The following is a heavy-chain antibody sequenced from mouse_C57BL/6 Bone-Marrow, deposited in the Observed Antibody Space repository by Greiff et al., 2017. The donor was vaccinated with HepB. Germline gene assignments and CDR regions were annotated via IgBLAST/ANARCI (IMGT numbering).Heavy chain of an antibody. CDR2: IYPGSGST. CDR3: AIICYDYDYFDY. Sequence: QVQLQQPGAELVKPGASVKMSCKASGYTFTSYWITWVKQRPGQGLEWIGDIYPGSGSTNYNEKFKSKATLTVDTSSSTAYMQLSSLTSEDSAVYYCAIICYDYDYFDYWGQGTTLTVSS. D-gene: IGHD2-4*01. V-gene: IGHV1-55*01. J-gene: IGHJ2*01. CDR1: GYTFTSYW.